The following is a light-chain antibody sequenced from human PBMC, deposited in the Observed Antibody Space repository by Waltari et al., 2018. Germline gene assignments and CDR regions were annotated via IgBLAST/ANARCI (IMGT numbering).Light chain of an antibody. CDR1: QSVSSY. CDR2: DAS. J-gene: IGKJ2*01. CDR3: QQYNDWPQT. V-gene: IGKV3-11*01. Sequence: EIVLTQSPATLSLSPGERATLSCRASQSVSSYLAWYHQKPGQAPRLLIYDASNRATGIPARFSGSGSGTDFTLTISSLEPEDFAVYYCQQYNDWPQTFGQGTKLETK.